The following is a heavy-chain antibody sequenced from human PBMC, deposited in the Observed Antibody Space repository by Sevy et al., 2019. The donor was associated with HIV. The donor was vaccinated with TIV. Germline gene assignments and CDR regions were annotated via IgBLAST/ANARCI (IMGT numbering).Heavy chain of an antibody. D-gene: IGHD1-20*01. J-gene: IGHJ4*02. CDR1: GYTFTSYG. CDR3: ARSFRLTGTTPCDY. V-gene: IGHV1-18*01. CDR2: IRAYNGNT. Sequence: ASVKVSFKASGYTFTSYGISWVRQAPGQGLEWMGWIRAYNGNTNYAQKLQGRVTMTTDTSTSTAYMELRSLRSDDTAVYYCARSFRLTGTTPCDYWGQGTLVTVSS.